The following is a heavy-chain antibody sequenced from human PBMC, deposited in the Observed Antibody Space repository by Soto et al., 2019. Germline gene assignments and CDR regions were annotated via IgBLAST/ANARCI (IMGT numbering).Heavy chain of an antibody. CDR3: ARQGSNEYYYYGMDV. CDR2: IIRIFGTP. J-gene: IGHJ6*02. D-gene: IGHD3-10*01. Sequence: QVQLVQSGAEVKKPGSSVKVSCKASGGTFSSYAINWVRQAPGQGLEWMGGIIRIFGTPDYAQRFQGRVTITADESTSTASMEMSSLRSEDTAVYYWARQGSNEYYYYGMDVWGQGTTVTVSS. CDR1: GGTFSSYA. V-gene: IGHV1-69*12.